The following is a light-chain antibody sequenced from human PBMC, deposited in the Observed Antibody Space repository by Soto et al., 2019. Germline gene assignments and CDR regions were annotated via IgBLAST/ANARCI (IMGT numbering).Light chain of an antibody. J-gene: IGKJ1*01. CDR1: QSISGW. CDR3: QQYESYPRT. CDR2: DAS. Sequence: DIQMTQSPSTVSASVGDRVTITCRASQSISGWLAWYQQKPGKAPNVLIHDASSLESGVPSRFSGSGSGTEFTLTISSLQPDDSATYCYQQYESYPRTFGPGTKVEIK. V-gene: IGKV1-5*01.